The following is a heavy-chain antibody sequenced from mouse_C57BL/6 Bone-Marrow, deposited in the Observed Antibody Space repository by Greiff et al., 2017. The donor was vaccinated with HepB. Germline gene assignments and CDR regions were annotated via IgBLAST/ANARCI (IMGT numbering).Heavy chain of an antibody. D-gene: IGHD1-1*01. CDR3: TTTVVDY. J-gene: IGHJ2*01. CDR2: IDPENGDT. Sequence: AQLQQSGAELVRPGASVKLSCTASGFNIKDDYMHWVKQRPEQGLEWIGWIDPENGDTEYASKFQGKATITADTSSNTAYLQLSSLTSEDTAVYYCTTTVVDYWGQGTTLTVSS. V-gene: IGHV14-4*01. CDR1: GFNIKDDY.